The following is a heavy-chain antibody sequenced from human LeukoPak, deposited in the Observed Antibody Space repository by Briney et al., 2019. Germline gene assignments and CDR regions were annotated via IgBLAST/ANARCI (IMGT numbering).Heavy chain of an antibody. D-gene: IGHD2-2*03. CDR1: GFTFSSYG. Sequence: GGSLRLSCAASGFTFSSYGMHWVRQAPGKGLEWVAVISYDGSNKYYADSVKGRFTISRDNSKNTLYLQMNSLRAEDTAVYYCVKGRLGIVVAGEYYFDYWGQGTLVTVSS. CDR3: VKGRLGIVVAGEYYFDY. J-gene: IGHJ4*02. CDR2: ISYDGSNK. V-gene: IGHV3-30*18.